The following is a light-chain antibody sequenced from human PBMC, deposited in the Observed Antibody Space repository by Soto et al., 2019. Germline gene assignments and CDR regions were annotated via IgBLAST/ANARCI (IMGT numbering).Light chain of an antibody. Sequence: EIGLTQAPGTLSLSPGERATFSCRAVQSVSSSYLAWYQQKPGQAPRLLIYGASSRATGIPDRFSCSGSGTDFTLTISRLEPEDFAVYYCQQYGSSPPITFGQGTRLEI. CDR1: QSVSSSY. CDR2: GAS. J-gene: IGKJ5*01. V-gene: IGKV3-20*01. CDR3: QQYGSSPPIT.